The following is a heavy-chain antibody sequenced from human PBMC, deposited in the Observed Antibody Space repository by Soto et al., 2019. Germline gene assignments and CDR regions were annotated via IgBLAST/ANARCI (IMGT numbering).Heavy chain of an antibody. J-gene: IGHJ6*02. CDR2: IWYDGSNK. CDR3: AIDRNYYYYGMDV. CDR1: GFTFSSYG. V-gene: IGHV3-33*01. Sequence: QVQLVESGGGVVQPGRSLRLSCAASGFTFSSYGMHWVRQAPGKGLEWVAVIWYDGSNKYYADSVKGRFTISRDNSKNTLYLQMNSLRAEDTAVYYCAIDRNYYYYGMDVWGQGTTVTVSS.